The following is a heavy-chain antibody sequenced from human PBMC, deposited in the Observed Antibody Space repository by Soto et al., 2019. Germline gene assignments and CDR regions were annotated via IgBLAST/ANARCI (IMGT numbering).Heavy chain of an antibody. Sequence: SETLSLTCAVYGGSFSGYYWSWIRQPPGKGLEWIGEINHSGSTNYNPSLKSRVTISVDTSKNQFSLKLSSVTAADTAVYYCARGSTIFGVVIAYNWFDPWGQGTPVTVSS. D-gene: IGHD3-3*01. CDR3: ARGSTIFGVVIAYNWFDP. V-gene: IGHV4-34*01. CDR1: GGSFSGYY. CDR2: INHSGST. J-gene: IGHJ5*02.